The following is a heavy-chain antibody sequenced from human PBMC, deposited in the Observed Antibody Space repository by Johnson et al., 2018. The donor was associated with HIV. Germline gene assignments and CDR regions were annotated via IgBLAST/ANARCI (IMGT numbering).Heavy chain of an antibody. CDR2: ISYDGSNK. CDR3: AKGGVPYCGGDCYDAFDI. V-gene: IGHV3-30*18. D-gene: IGHD2-21*01. J-gene: IGHJ3*02. CDR1: GFTFSSYG. Sequence: QVQLVESGGGVVQPGRSLRLSCAASGFTFSSYGMHWVRQAPGTGLEWVAVISYDGSNKFYAESVKGRFSISRDNSKNTLYLQMNSLRADDTAVYYCAKGGVPYCGGDCYDAFDIWGQGTMVTVSS.